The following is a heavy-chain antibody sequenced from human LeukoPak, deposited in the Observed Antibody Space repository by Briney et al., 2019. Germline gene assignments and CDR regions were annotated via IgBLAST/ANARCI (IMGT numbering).Heavy chain of an antibody. CDR2: IWYDGSNK. CDR1: GFTFSSYG. J-gene: IGHJ4*02. D-gene: IGHD5-12*01. V-gene: IGHV3-33*01. Sequence: GGSLRLSCAASGFTFSSYGMHWVRQAPGKGLEWVAVIWYDGSNKYYADSVKGRFTISRDNSKNTLYLQMNSLRAEDTAVYYCARHNRYRWAISTVDIVATIFDYWGQGTLVTVSS. CDR3: ARHNRYRWAISTVDIVATIFDY.